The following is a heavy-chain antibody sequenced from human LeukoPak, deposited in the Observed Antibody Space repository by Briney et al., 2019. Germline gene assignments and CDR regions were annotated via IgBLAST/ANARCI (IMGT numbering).Heavy chain of an antibody. D-gene: IGHD3-22*01. CDR3: ARARYYYDSSGYYAYYGMDV. V-gene: IGHV4-4*07. J-gene: IGHJ6*02. Sequence: PSETLSLTCTVSGGSISSYYWTWIRQPAGKRLEWIGRIYTSGTTNYNPSLKSRVTISIDASKNQFSLRLSSVTAADTAVYYCARARYYYDSSGYYAYYGMDVWGQGTTVTVSS. CDR2: IYTSGTT. CDR1: GGSISSYY.